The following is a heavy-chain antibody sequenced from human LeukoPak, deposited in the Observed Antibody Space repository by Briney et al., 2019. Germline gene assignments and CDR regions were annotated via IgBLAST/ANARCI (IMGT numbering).Heavy chain of an antibody. J-gene: IGHJ6*02. V-gene: IGHV1-18*01. CDR3: ARGKKAYGVTPVYYYYGMDV. CDR1: GYTFTSYG. CDR2: ISAYNGNT. Sequence: ASVKVSCKASGYTFTSYGISWVRQAPGQGLEWMGWISAYNGNTNYAQKLQGRVTMTTDTSTSTAYMELRSLRSDDTAVYYCARGKKAYGVTPVYYYYGMDVWGQGTTVTVPS. D-gene: IGHD2-8*01.